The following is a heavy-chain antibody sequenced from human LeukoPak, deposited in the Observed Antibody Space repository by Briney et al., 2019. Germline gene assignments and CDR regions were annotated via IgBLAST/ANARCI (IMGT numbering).Heavy chain of an antibody. J-gene: IGHJ5*02. V-gene: IGHV4-34*01. CDR3: ARNWNDGWFDP. Sequence: SETLSLTCAVYGGSFSGYYWSCIRQPPGKGLEWIGEINHSGRTNYNPSLKSRVTISVDTSKNQFSLKLSSVTAADTAVYYCARNWNDGWFDPWGQGTLVTVSS. D-gene: IGHD1-1*01. CDR1: GGSFSGYY. CDR2: INHSGRT.